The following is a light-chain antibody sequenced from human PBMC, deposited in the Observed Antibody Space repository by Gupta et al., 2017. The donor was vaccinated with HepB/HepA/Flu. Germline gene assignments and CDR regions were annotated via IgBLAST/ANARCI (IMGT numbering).Light chain of an antibody. CDR3: SSHTSRNTVV. CDR2: DVN. V-gene: IGLV2-14*01. J-gene: IGLJ2*01. Sequence: QSALSQPASVSGSPGQSITISCTGTSSDVGGYKYVSWYQQHPGKAPKLMIYDVNNRPSGVSNRFSGSQSGNTASLTISGLQAEDEADYYCSSHTSRNTVVFGGGTTLTVL. CDR1: SSDVGGYKY.